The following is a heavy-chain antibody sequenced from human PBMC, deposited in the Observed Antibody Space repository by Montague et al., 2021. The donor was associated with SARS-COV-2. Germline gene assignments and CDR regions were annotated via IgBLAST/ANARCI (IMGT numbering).Heavy chain of an antibody. CDR1: GGSISDGGYS. Sequence: TLSLTCTVSGGSISDGGYSWTWIRQHPGKGLEWIGYVYYSGSTFYNPSLKSRITISVDTSKNQFSLKLSSVTAADTDVYYCAREGGRIQLWLRGDDAFNIWGQGTLVTVSS. CDR3: AREGGRIQLWLRGDDAFNI. J-gene: IGHJ3*02. CDR2: VYYSGST. D-gene: IGHD5-18*01. V-gene: IGHV4-31*03.